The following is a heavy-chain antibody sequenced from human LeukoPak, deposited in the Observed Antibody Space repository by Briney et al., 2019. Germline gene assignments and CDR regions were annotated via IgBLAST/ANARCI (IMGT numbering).Heavy chain of an antibody. CDR3: SRVPVYYDRSASFDY. Sequence: GGSLRLSCAASGFIFDNYGMSWVRQAPGKGLEWVSGINWNGGGTGYADSVKGRFTISRDNAKNSLYLQMNSLRAEDTALAYCSRVPVYYDRSASFDYWGQGTLVTVPS. V-gene: IGHV3-20*04. CDR2: INWNGGGT. D-gene: IGHD3-22*01. J-gene: IGHJ4*02. CDR1: GFIFDNYG.